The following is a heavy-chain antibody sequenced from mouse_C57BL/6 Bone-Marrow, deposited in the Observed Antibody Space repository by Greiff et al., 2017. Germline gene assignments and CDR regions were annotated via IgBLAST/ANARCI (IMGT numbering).Heavy chain of an antibody. Sequence: QVQLQQSGAELVKPGASVKLSCKASGYTFTSYWMHWVKQRPGQGLEWIGMIHPNSGSTNYNEKFKSKATLTVDKSSSTAYMQLSSLTSEDSAVYYCARPHYYGSLYWYFDVWGTGTTVTVSS. J-gene: IGHJ1*03. V-gene: IGHV1-64*01. CDR1: GYTFTSYW. CDR2: IHPNSGST. D-gene: IGHD1-1*01. CDR3: ARPHYYGSLYWYFDV.